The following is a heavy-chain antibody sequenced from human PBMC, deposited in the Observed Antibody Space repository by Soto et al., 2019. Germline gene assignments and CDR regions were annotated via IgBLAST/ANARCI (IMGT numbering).Heavy chain of an antibody. CDR1: GYSFTSYW. Sequence: ESLKISCKGSGYSFTSYWIGWVRQMPGKGLEWMGIIYPGDSDTRYSPSFQGQVTISADKSISTAYLQWSSLKASDTAMYYCASQTRGLVASPEHAFDIWGQGTMVTVSS. V-gene: IGHV5-51*01. D-gene: IGHD6-19*01. CDR2: IYPGDSDT. J-gene: IGHJ3*02. CDR3: ASQTRGLVASPEHAFDI.